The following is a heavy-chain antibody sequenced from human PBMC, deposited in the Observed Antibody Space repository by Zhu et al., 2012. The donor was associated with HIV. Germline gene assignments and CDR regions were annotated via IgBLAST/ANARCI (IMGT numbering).Heavy chain of an antibody. CDR2: IYYSGST. CDR3: ARRGVAATGGWFDP. V-gene: IGHV4-39*07. J-gene: IGHJ5*02. Sequence: QLQESGPGLMKPSETLSLTCTVSGGSISRSSYYWGWIRQPPGKGLEWIGSIYYSGSTYYNPSLKSRVTKSVDTSKNQFSLKLTSVTAADTAVYYCARRGVAATGGWFDPWGQGTLVTVSS. D-gene: IGHD2-15*01. CDR1: GGSISRSSYY.